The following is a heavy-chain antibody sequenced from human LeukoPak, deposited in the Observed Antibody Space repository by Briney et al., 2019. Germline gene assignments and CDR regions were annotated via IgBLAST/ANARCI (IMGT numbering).Heavy chain of an antibody. Sequence: SETLSLTCAVYGGSFSNYYWSWIRQPPGKGLEWIGEINHIGSTKYNPSLKSRVTMSVDTSKNQFSLKLTSVTAADTAFYYCAREHGASSYMDYWGQGTLVTVSS. V-gene: IGHV4-34*01. CDR3: AREHGASSYMDY. J-gene: IGHJ4*02. CDR2: INHIGST. D-gene: IGHD4/OR15-4a*01. CDR1: GGSFSNYY.